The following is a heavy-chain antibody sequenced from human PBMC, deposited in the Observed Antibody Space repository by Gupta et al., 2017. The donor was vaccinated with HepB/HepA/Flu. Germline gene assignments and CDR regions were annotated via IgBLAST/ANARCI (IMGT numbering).Heavy chain of an antibody. CDR1: GYTFTDYY. CDR3: AREPNESYKFDY. CDR2: IRPRSGNT. J-gene: IGHJ4*02. V-gene: IGHV1-46*01. D-gene: IGHD1-1*01. Sequence: QVQLVQSGAEVKNPGASVKVSCKTSGYTFTDYYIPWVRQAPGKRLEGRGIIRPRSGNTQYKQKIQGRVTMTRDTSTSTVYLEVSSLGSEDTAIYDCAREPNESYKFDYWGQGTLVTVSS.